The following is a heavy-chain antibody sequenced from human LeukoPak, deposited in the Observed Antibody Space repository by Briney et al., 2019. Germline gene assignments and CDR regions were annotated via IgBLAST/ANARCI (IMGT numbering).Heavy chain of an antibody. D-gene: IGHD2-15*01. Sequence: PGGSLRLSCAASGFTFNNYAMNWVRQAPGKGLEWVSVISGSGDTTFYADSVKGRFTISRDNAKNTLYLQMNSLRAEDTALYYCVLCSGGSCYHNWFDPWGQGTLVTVSS. CDR3: VLCSGGSCYHNWFDP. J-gene: IGHJ5*02. CDR1: GFTFNNYA. CDR2: ISGSGDTT. V-gene: IGHV3-23*01.